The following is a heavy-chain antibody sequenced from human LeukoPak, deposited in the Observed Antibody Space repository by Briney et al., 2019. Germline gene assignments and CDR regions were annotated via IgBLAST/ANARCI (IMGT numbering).Heavy chain of an antibody. D-gene: IGHD6-19*01. Sequence: SQTLSLTCTVSGGSISSGGYWSWIRQHPGKGLEWIGYIYHSGNTYYNPSLKSRVTITEDTSNNQVSLKLNSVTAADTAVYYCARGAVEIDSWGQGTLVTVSS. CDR3: ARGAVEIDS. J-gene: IGHJ4*02. CDR2: IYHSGNT. CDR1: GGSISSGGY. V-gene: IGHV4-31*03.